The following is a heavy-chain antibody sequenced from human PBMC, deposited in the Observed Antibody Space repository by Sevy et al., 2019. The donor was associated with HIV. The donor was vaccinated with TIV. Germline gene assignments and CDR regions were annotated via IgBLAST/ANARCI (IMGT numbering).Heavy chain of an antibody. D-gene: IGHD2-2*02. CDR2: IYYSGST. V-gene: IGHV4-31*03. CDR3: ARGLAYWGDCSSTSCYRAWFDP. Sequence: SETLSLTCTVSGGSISSGGYYWSWIRQHPGKGLEWIGYIYYSGSTYYNPSLKSRVTISVDTSKNQFSLKLSSVTAADTAVYYCARGLAYWGDCSSTSCYRAWFDPWGQGTLVTVSS. CDR1: GGSISSGGYY. J-gene: IGHJ5*02.